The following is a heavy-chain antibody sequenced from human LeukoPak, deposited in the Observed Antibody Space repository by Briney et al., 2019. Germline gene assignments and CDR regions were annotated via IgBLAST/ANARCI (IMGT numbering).Heavy chain of an antibody. Sequence: SETLSPTCAVYGGSFSGYYWSWIRQPPGKGLEWIGEINHSGSTNYNPSLKSRVTISVDTSKNQFSLKLSSVTAADTAVYYCARDPYRFGSSAPFDYWGQGTLVTVSS. CDR2: INHSGST. J-gene: IGHJ4*02. V-gene: IGHV4-34*01. CDR3: ARDPYRFGSSAPFDY. D-gene: IGHD3-10*01. CDR1: GGSFSGYY.